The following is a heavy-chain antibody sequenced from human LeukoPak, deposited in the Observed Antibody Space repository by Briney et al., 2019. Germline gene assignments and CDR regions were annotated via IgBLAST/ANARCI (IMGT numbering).Heavy chain of an antibody. CDR1: GFTVSSNY. V-gene: IGHV3-53*01. J-gene: IGHJ4*02. CDR3: ARALRTPPYYFDY. D-gene: IGHD2-15*01. CDR2: IYSGVSA. Sequence: GGSLRLFCAASGFTVSSNYMSWVRQATGQGLEWVSVIYSGVSAYYADSTKGRFTISRDNSKNTLYLQMSSLRAEDTAVYYCARALRTPPYYFDYWGQGTLVTVSS.